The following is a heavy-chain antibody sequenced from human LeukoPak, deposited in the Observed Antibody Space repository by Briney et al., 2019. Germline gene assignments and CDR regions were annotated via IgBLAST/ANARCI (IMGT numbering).Heavy chain of an antibody. V-gene: IGHV4-4*02. CDR1: GGSISSSNW. Sequence: SETLSLTCAVSGGSISSSNWWSWVRQPPGKGLEWIGEIVHSGSTNYNPSLKSRVTTSIDKSNNQFSLKLSSVTAADTAVYYCARTSTDLGAFDYWGQGTLVTVSS. CDR3: ARTSTDLGAFDY. J-gene: IGHJ4*02. CDR2: IVHSGST. D-gene: IGHD3-3*01.